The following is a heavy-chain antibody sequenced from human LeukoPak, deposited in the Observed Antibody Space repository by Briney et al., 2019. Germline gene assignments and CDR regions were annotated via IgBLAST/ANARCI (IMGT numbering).Heavy chain of an antibody. CDR1: GYTFTTDG. CDR2: INTNTGNP. V-gene: IGHV7-4-1*02. D-gene: IGHD3-10*01. Sequence: GASVKVSCKASGYTFTTDGMNWVRQAPGQGLEWMGWINTNTGNPTYAQGFTGRFVFSLDTSVSTAYLQISSLKAEDTAVYYCARDTGFSMLRGILFWGQGTLVTVSS. CDR3: ARDTGFSMLRGILF. J-gene: IGHJ4*02.